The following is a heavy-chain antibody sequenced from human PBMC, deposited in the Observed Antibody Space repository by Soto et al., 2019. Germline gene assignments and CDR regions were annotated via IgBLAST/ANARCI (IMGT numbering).Heavy chain of an antibody. Sequence: SVKVSCKASGGTFSSYTISWVRQAPGQGLKWMGRIIPILGIANYAQKFQGRVPITADKSTSTVYMELSSLRSEDTAVYYCARDGIAAAISYMDVWGKGTTVTVSS. J-gene: IGHJ6*03. D-gene: IGHD6-13*01. V-gene: IGHV1-69*04. CDR2: IIPILGIA. CDR1: GGTFSSYT. CDR3: ARDGIAAAISYMDV.